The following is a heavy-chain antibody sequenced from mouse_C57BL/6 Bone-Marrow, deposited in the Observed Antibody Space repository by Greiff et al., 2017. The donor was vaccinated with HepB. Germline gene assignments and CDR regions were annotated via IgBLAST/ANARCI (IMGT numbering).Heavy chain of an antibody. CDR3: ARRSAYGSSYEFAY. CDR2: FHPYNDDT. V-gene: IGHV1-47*01. J-gene: IGHJ3*01. Sequence: VQVVESGAELVKPGASVKMSCKASGYTFTTYPIEWMKQNHGKSLEWIGNFHPYNDDTTYNEKFKGKATLTVEKSSSTVYLELSRLTSDDSAVYYCARRSAYGSSYEFAYWGQGTLVTVSA. CDR1: GYTFTTYP. D-gene: IGHD1-1*01.